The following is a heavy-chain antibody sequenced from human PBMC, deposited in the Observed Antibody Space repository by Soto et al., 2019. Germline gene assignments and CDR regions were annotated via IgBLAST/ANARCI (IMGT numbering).Heavy chain of an antibody. D-gene: IGHD7-27*01. Sequence: PGGSLRLSCAASGFTFSSYAMSWVRQAPGKGLEWVSVITGSGDRTYYADAVKGRLTISRDNSKNTLYLQMNSLRAEDTAVYYCEKDRNWGSPKSFEYWAQGTLVTVSS. CDR1: GFTFSSYA. V-gene: IGHV3-23*01. CDR2: ITGSGDRT. J-gene: IGHJ4*02. CDR3: EKDRNWGSPKSFEY.